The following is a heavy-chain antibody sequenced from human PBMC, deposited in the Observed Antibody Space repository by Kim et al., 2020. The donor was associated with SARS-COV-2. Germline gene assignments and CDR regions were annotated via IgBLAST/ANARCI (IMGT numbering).Heavy chain of an antibody. J-gene: IGHJ6*02. CDR3: ARDHCTSTGCYEYQYYGIDI. CDR1: GYTFTDYY. CDR2: INTKSGAT. Sequence: ASVKVSCKASGYTFTDYYMHWVRQAPGQGLEWMGWINTKSGATTYAQKFQGRVTMTRDTSISTANMELTRLRTDDTAVFFCARDHCTSTGCYEYQYYGIDIWGQGTMVTVSS. D-gene: IGHD2-2*01. V-gene: IGHV1-2*02.